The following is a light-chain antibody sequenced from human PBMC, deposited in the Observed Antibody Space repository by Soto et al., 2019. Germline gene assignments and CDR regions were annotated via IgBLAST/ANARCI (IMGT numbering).Light chain of an antibody. CDR1: QNIGSN. Sequence: ELVMTQFPATLSFSPGESVTLSCRASQNIGSNLAWYQQKFGQAPRLLIYGASTRVTGIQARISGSGSGTDFTLTITSLQSEDFGVYHCKHYHNWWTCGQGTKVDIK. CDR3: KHYHNWWT. CDR2: GAS. J-gene: IGKJ1*01. V-gene: IGKV3-15*01.